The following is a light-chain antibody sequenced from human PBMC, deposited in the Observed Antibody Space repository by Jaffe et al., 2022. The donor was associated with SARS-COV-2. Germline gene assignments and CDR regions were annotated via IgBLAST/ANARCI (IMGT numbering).Light chain of an antibody. Sequence: DIQMTQSPSTLSASVGDRVTITCRASQSISNWLAWYQQKPGKAPKLLIYKAFTLESGVPSRFSGSGYGTEFTLTISGLQPDDLATYYCQQYDSYPHTFGGGTKVEIK. CDR1: QSISNW. J-gene: IGKJ4*01. CDR2: KAF. CDR3: QQYDSYPHT. V-gene: IGKV1-5*03.